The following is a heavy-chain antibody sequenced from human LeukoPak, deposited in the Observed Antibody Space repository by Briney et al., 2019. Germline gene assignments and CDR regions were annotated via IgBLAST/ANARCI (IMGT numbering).Heavy chain of an antibody. D-gene: IGHD3-3*01. CDR2: INPSGGST. J-gene: IGHJ6*02. CDR1: GYTFTSYY. Sequence: ASVKVSCKASGYTFTSYYMHWVRQAPGQGLEWMGIINPSGGSTSYAQKFQGRVTMTRDTSTSTVYMELSSLRSEDTAVYYCARDVDLEGGPGYGMDVWGQGTTVTVSS. CDR3: ARDVDLEGGPGYGMDV. V-gene: IGHV1-46*01.